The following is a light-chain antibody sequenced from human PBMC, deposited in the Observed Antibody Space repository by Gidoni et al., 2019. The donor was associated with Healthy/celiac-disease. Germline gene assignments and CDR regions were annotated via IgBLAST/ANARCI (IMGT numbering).Light chain of an antibody. CDR3: QAWDSSTVV. J-gene: IGLJ2*01. CDR1: KLGDKY. Sequence: SDELTQPPSVSVSPGQTASITCSGDKLGDKYACWYPQQPGQSPVLVIYQASKRPSGIPERFSGSNSGNTATLTISGTQAMDEADYYCQAWDSSTVVFGGGTKLTVL. CDR2: QAS. V-gene: IGLV3-1*01.